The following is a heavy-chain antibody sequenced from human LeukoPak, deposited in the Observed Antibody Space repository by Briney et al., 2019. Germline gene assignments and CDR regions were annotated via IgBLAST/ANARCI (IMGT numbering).Heavy chain of an antibody. CDR3: AKDIISSSGKSGYFDY. CDR1: GFTFDDYA. J-gene: IGHJ4*02. D-gene: IGHD3-22*01. Sequence: GRSLRLSCAASGFTFDDYAMHWVRQAPGKGMEWASGISWNSGSIGYADSVKSRFTISRDNAKNSLYLQMNSLRAEDTALYYCAKDIISSSGKSGYFDYWGQGTLVTVSS. V-gene: IGHV3-9*01. CDR2: ISWNSGSI.